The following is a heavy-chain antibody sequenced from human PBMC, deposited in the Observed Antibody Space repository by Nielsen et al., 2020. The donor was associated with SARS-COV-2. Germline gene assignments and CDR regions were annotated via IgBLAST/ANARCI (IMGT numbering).Heavy chain of an antibody. J-gene: IGHJ4*02. CDR1: GDSIGTYY. V-gene: IGHV4-59*01. D-gene: IGHD6-19*01. Sequence: SETLSLTCTVSGDSIGTYYWTWIRQPPGKELDWIGYMYYSGSAKYKSSLKSRVTISLDTSKNQISLRLTSVTAADTAVYFCARGAGASSGPLDYWGQGALVTVSS. CDR3: ARGAGASSGPLDY. CDR2: MYYSGSA.